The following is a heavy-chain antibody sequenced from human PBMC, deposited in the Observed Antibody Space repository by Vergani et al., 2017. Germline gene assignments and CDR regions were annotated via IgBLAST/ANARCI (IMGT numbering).Heavy chain of an antibody. CDR2: IIPIFGTA. J-gene: IGHJ5*02. V-gene: IGHV1-69*12. CDR3: AGVGGRNYYGSGSYYDTWFDP. CDR1: GGTFSSYA. Sequence: QVQLVQSGAEVKKPGSSVKVSCKASGGTFSSYAISWVRQAPGQGLEWMGGIIPIFGTANYAQKFQGRVTITAGESTSTAYMELRSLRSDDTAVYYCAGVGGRNYYGSGSYYDTWFDPWGQGTLVTVSS. D-gene: IGHD3-10*01.